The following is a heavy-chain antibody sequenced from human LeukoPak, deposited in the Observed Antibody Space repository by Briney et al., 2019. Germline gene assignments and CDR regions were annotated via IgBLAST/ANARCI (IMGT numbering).Heavy chain of an antibody. CDR1: GYTSTTYA. CDR3: ARSNPGAPLDY. V-gene: IGHV7-4-1*02. Sequence: ASVKVSCKASGYTSTTYAIHWVRQAPGQGLEWMGWINTNTRNPAYAQGFTGRFVFSLDTSVSTAYLQISSLKAEDTAVYYCARSNPGAPLDYWGQGTLVTVSS. D-gene: IGHD1-26*01. J-gene: IGHJ4*02. CDR2: INTNTRNP.